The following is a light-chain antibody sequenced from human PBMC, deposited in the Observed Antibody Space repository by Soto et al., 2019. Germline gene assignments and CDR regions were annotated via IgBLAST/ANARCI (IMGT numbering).Light chain of an antibody. CDR2: EVS. Sequence: QSALTQPASVSGSPGQSITISCTGTISDIGGYNYVSWYQQNPGKAPKLIIYEVSRRPSGVSSRFSGSKSGNTASLTISGLQAEDEADYYCSSYTSSNTVFGGGTKLTVL. CDR1: ISDIGGYNY. CDR3: SSYTSSNTV. J-gene: IGLJ3*02. V-gene: IGLV2-14*01.